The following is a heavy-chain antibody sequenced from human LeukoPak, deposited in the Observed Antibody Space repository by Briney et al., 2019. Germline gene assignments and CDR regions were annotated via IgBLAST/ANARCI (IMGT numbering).Heavy chain of an antibody. V-gene: IGHV4-59*08. CDR1: GASIGSYY. J-gene: IGHJ4*01. D-gene: IGHD5-24*01. CDR2: IYNSGST. Sequence: PSETLSPTCTVSGASIGSYYWSWIRQPQGKGLEWTGHIYNSGSTRYNPSLKSRVAISVDTSNNQFSLNLNSVTVADTAVYYCASHTAGHGSGYWGHGILVTVSS. CDR3: ASHTAGHGSGY.